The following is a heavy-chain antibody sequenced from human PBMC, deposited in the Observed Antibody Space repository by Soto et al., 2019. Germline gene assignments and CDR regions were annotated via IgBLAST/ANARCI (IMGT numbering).Heavy chain of an antibody. J-gene: IGHJ4*02. Sequence: GGSLRLSCAASGFTFSSYWMSWVRQAAGKGLEWVANIKQDGSEKYYVDSVKGRFTISRDNAKNSLYLQMNSLRDEDTAVYYCTRVATMAAPPFDYWGQGILVTVSS. D-gene: IGHD6-6*01. V-gene: IGHV3-7*04. CDR1: GFTFSSYW. CDR3: TRVATMAAPPFDY. CDR2: IKQDGSEK.